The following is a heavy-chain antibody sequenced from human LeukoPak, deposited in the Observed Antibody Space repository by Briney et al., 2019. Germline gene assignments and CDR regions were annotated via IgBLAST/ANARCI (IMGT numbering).Heavy chain of an antibody. CDR1: GGSISSGGYY. J-gene: IGHJ6*02. CDR3: ARDLAQRSPLPYYYGMDV. V-gene: IGHV4-31*03. CDR2: IYYSGST. Sequence: PSETLSLTCTVSGGSISSGGYYWSWIRQHPGKGLEWIGYIYYSGSTYYNPSLKSRVTISVDTSKNQFSLKLSSVTAADTAVCYCARDLAQRSPLPYYYGMDVWGQGTTVTVSS. D-gene: IGHD2-2*01.